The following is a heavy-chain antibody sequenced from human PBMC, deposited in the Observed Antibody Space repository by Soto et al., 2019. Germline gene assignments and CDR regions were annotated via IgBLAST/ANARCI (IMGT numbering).Heavy chain of an antibody. J-gene: IGHJ4*02. CDR2: IYYSGST. Sequence: SETLSLTCTVSGGSISSYYWSWIRQPPGKGLEWIGYIYYSGSTNYNPSLKSRVTISVDTSKNQFSLKLSSVTAADTAVYYCARLAYYYDSSGYYQAVDYWGQGTLVTSPQ. CDR1: GGSISSYY. V-gene: IGHV4-59*01. CDR3: ARLAYYYDSSGYYQAVDY. D-gene: IGHD3-22*01.